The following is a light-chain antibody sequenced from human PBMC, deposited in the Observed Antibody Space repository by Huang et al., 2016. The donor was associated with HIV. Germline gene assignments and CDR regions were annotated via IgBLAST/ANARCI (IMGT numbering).Light chain of an antibody. V-gene: IGKV3-11*01. Sequence: EVVLTQSPGNLSLSPGDRATLSCRASQTVGSYLAWYQQKPGQPPRLLIYDASNRATGIPARFSGSGYGTDFTLAISSLEPEDFAVYYCQQRVNWPLTFGGGTKVEIK. CDR2: DAS. CDR1: QTVGSY. CDR3: QQRVNWPLT. J-gene: IGKJ4*01.